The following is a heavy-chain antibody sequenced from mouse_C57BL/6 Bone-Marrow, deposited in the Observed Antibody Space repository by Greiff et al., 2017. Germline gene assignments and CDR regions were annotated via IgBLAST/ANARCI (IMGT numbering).Heavy chain of an antibody. J-gene: IGHJ1*03. CDR1: GYTFTDYN. V-gene: IGHV1-18*01. Sequence: EVQLQQSGPELVKPGASVKIPCKASGYTFTDYNMDWVKQSHGKSLEWIGDINPNNGGTIYNQKFKGKATLTVDKSSSTAYMELRSLTSEDTAVYYCARGIYYGNYGGYFDVWGTGTTVTVSS. CDR3: ARGIYYGNYGGYFDV. CDR2: INPNNGGT. D-gene: IGHD2-1*01.